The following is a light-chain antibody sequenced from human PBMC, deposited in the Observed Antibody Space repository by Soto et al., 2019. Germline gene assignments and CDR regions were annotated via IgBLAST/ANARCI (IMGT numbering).Light chain of an antibody. V-gene: IGLV6-57*04. CDR3: QSYDSSNRV. CDR2: EDH. J-gene: IGLJ2*01. CDR1: SGNIAYNY. Sequence: FMLTQPPSVSESPGKTVTISCTRSSGNIAYNYVQWYQQRPGSAPTTVIYEDHQRPSGVPDRFSGSIDSSSNSASLTISGLTTEDEADYYCQSYDSSNRVFGGGTKLTVL.